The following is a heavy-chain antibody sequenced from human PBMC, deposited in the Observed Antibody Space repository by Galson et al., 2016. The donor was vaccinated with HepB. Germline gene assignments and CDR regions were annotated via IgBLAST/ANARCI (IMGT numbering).Heavy chain of an antibody. Sequence: ETLSLTCAVSGGSFSGYYWNWIRQPPGKGLEWIGEISHSGSSHYNPSLKSRVTISVDTSKNQFSLKLSSVTAADTAVYYCARGGYSPMDVWGQGTTVTVSS. CDR2: ISHSGSS. V-gene: IGHV4-34*01. J-gene: IGHJ6*02. CDR3: ARGGYSPMDV. CDR1: GGSFSGYY. D-gene: IGHD2-15*01.